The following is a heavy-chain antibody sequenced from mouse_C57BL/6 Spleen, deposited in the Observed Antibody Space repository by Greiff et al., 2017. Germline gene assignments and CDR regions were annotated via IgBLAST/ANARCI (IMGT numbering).Heavy chain of an antibody. J-gene: IGHJ3*01. CDR2: IYPGSGNT. D-gene: IGHD1-1*01. CDR3: AREENYYGSSYGSFAY. V-gene: IGHV1-76*01. CDR1: GYTFTDYY. Sequence: QVQLKQSGAELVRPGASVKLSCKASGYTFTDYYINWVKQRPGQGLEWIARIYPGSGNTYYNEKFKGKATLTAEKSSSTAYMQLSSLTSEDSAVYFCAREENYYGSSYGSFAYWGQGTLVTVSA.